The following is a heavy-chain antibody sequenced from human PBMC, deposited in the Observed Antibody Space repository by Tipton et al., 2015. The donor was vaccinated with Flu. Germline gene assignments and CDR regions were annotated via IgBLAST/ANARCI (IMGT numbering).Heavy chain of an antibody. D-gene: IGHD6-13*01. CDR3: ARGPLPDSNWYNGMDV. Sequence: SGFTFSSYDMHWVRQATGEGLQWVSGIDSAGDTYYLDSVKGRFTMSRDNAKNLLYLQTKSLRAGDTAVYFCARGPLPDSNWYNGMDVWGQGTTVTVSS. CDR2: IDSAGDT. CDR1: GFTFSSYD. V-gene: IGHV3-13*01. J-gene: IGHJ6*02.